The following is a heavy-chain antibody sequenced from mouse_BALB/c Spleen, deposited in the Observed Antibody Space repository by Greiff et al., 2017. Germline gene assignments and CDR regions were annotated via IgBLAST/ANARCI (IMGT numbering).Heavy chain of an antibody. D-gene: IGHD2-4*01. Sequence: VQLKESGGGLVQPGGSRKLSCAASGFTFSSFGMHWVRQAPEKGLEWVAYISSGSSTIYYADTVKGRFTISRDNPKNTLFLQMTSLRSEDTAMYYCAREGDYLAWFAYWGQGTLVTVSA. V-gene: IGHV5-17*02. CDR1: GFTFSSFG. CDR3: AREGDYLAWFAY. J-gene: IGHJ3*01. CDR2: ISSGSSTI.